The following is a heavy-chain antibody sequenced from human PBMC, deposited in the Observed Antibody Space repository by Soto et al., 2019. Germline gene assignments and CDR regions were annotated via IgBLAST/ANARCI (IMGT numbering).Heavy chain of an antibody. Sequence: PSETLSLTCTVSGGFISSSNYYWGWIRQPPGKGLERIGSIYYSGSTYYTPSLKSRVTISVETSKNQFSLKLSSVTAADTAVYYCATLWFGESKTKVHYYDYYGMDVWGQGTTVTVSS. J-gene: IGHJ6*02. CDR1: GGFISSSNYY. V-gene: IGHV4-39*01. D-gene: IGHD3-10*01. CDR3: ATLWFGESKTKVHYYDYYGMDV. CDR2: IYYSGST.